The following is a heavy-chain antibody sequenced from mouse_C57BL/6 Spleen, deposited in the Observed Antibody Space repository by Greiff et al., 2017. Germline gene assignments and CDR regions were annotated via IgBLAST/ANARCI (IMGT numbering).Heavy chain of an antibody. J-gene: IGHJ4*01. Sequence: QVQLQQPGAELVRPGTSVKLSCKASGYTFTSYWMHWVKQRPGQGLEWIGVIDPSDSYTNYNQKFKGKATLTVDTSSSTAYMQLSSLTSEDSAVYYCARPSITTVVNYYAMDYWGQGASVTVSS. D-gene: IGHD1-1*01. CDR3: ARPSITTVVNYYAMDY. CDR1: GYTFTSYW. CDR2: IDPSDSYT. V-gene: IGHV1-59*01.